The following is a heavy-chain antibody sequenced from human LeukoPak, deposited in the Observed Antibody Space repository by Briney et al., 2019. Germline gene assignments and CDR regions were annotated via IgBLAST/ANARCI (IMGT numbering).Heavy chain of an antibody. CDR1: GFTFSSYS. V-gene: IGHV3-21*01. CDR2: ISSSSSYI. CDR3: ARGKTTVTDFDY. J-gene: IGHJ4*02. Sequence: AGGSLRLSCAASGFTFSSYSMNWVRQAPGKGLEWVSSISSSSSYIYYADSVKGRFTISRDNAKNSLYLQMNSLRAEDTVVYYCARGKTTVTDFDYWGQGTLVTVSS. D-gene: IGHD4-17*01.